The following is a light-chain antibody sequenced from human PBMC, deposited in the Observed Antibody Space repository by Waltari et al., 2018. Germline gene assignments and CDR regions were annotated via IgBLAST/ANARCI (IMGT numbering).Light chain of an antibody. V-gene: IGLV1-44*01. CDR3: AAWDDSLNGSV. J-gene: IGLJ2*01. Sequence: QSVLTQSPSASGTPGQRVTISCSGSSSNIGSNTVNWYQQLPGTAPKLLIYSNNQRPSGVPDRFSGSKSGTSASLAISGLQSEDEADYYCAAWDDSLNGSVFGGGTKLTVL. CDR2: SNN. CDR1: SSNIGSNT.